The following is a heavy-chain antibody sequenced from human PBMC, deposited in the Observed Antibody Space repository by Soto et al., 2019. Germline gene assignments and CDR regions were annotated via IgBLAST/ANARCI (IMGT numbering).Heavy chain of an antibody. Sequence: QVQLVQSGAEVKKPGSSVKVSCKASGGTFSSYAISWVRQSPGQGLEWMGGIIPIFGTANYAQKFQGRVTITADKSTSTAYMELSSLRSEDTSVYYCARWQQDFWAPKSHYCMDVWGQGTTVTVSS. CDR1: GGTFSSYA. V-gene: IGHV1-69*06. J-gene: IGHJ6*02. CDR3: ARWQQDFWAPKSHYCMDV. D-gene: IGHD6-13*01. CDR2: IIPIFGTA.